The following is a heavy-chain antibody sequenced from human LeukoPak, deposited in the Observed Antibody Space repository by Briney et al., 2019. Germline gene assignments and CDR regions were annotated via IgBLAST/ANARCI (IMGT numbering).Heavy chain of an antibody. Sequence: ASVKVSCKSSGGTFSSYAISWVRQAPGQGLEWMGGIIPIFGTANYAQKFQGRVTITADESTSTAYMELSSLRSEDTAVYYCARSRVGYSSSWQYYFDYWGQGTLVTVSS. CDR3: ARSRVGYSSSWQYYFDY. J-gene: IGHJ4*02. CDR1: GGTFSSYA. V-gene: IGHV1-69*13. CDR2: IIPIFGTA. D-gene: IGHD6-13*01.